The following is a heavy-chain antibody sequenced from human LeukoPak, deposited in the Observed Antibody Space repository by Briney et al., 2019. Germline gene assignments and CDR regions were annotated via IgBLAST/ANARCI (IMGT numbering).Heavy chain of an antibody. J-gene: IGHJ3*02. V-gene: IGHV1-2*02. CDR1: GYTFTGYY. Sequence: ASVTVSCRASGYTFTGYYMHWGRQAPGQGGEGRGWINPNSGGTNYAQKFQGRVTMTRDTSISTAYMELSRLRSDDTAVYYCARVTMVRGVTRLGGAFDIWGQGTMVTVSS. CDR2: INPNSGGT. CDR3: ARVTMVRGVTRLGGAFDI. D-gene: IGHD3-10*01.